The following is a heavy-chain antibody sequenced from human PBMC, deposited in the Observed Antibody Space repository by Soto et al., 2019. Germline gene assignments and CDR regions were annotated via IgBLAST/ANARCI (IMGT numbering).Heavy chain of an antibody. D-gene: IGHD5-12*01. CDR2: IYPSGST. J-gene: IGHJ4*02. V-gene: IGHV4-4*07. Sequence: SETLSLTCTVSGGSISGHSWVWIRQPAGKGLEWIGHIYPSGSTSYNPSLRSRVTMSLDTSTNKIFLNLTSVTAADTAVFYCVRGRSYSIYDFWGPGTLVTVSS. CDR3: VRGRSYSIYDF. CDR1: GGSISGHS.